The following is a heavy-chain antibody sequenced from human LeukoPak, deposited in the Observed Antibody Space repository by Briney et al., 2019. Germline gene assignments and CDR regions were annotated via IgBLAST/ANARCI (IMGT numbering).Heavy chain of an antibody. CDR1: GFTFEDYA. CDR3: AKDTGWRTSGWNGWFDA. Sequence: PGRSLKLSCAGSGFTFEDYAMHWVRQGPGKGLEWVSSISWHSGRVEYVESVKGRFFISRDNAKKSLYLQLHNLRPDDTALYFCAKDTGWRTSGWNGWFDAWGRGTLVTVSS. J-gene: IGHJ5*02. V-gene: IGHV3-9*01. D-gene: IGHD6-19*01. CDR2: ISWHSGRV.